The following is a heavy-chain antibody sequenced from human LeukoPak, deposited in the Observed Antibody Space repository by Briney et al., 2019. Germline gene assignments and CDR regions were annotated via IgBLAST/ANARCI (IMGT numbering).Heavy chain of an antibody. V-gene: IGHV1-2*02. J-gene: IGHJ4*02. CDR2: INPNSGGT. CDR3: ATGDDYFDY. CDR1: EYTFTVYF. D-gene: IGHD4-17*01. Sequence: ASVTVSCTASEYTFTVYFMHWVRQAPGQGLEWMGWINPNSGGTNYAQKFQGRVTMTRDTSISTVYMELSSLRSDDTAVYYCATGDDYFDYWGQGTLVTVSS.